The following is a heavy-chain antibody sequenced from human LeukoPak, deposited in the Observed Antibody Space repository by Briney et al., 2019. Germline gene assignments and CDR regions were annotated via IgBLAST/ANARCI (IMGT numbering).Heavy chain of an antibody. J-gene: IGHJ4*02. CDR1: GVSFKDYY. D-gene: IGHD4-17*01. V-gene: IGHV4-34*01. CDR3: TRMTTGHDY. CDR2: INHSGYT. Sequence: PSETLSLTCAVSGVSFKDYYWSWVRQPPRKGLEWIGDINHSGYTNDSPSLKSRVTISIDTSRKQFSLNLRSVTAADTAVYYCTRMTTGHDYWGQGTLVTVSS.